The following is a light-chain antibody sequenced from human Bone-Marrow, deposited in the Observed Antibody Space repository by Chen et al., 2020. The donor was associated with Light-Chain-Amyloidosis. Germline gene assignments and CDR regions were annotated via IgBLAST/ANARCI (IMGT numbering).Light chain of an antibody. CDR1: DLPTKY. V-gene: IGLV3-25*03. CDR2: RDT. J-gene: IGLJ2*01. Sequence: YELTQPPSASVSPAQTARITCSGDDLPTKYAYWYQQKPGQAPVLVIHRDTERPSGISERFSGSSSGTTATLTISGVQAEDEADYHCQSADSSGTYEVIFGGGTKLTVL. CDR3: QSADSSGTYEVI.